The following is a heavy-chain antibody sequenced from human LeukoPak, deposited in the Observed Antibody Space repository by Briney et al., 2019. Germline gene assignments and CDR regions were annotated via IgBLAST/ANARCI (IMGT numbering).Heavy chain of an antibody. J-gene: IGHJ6*03. CDR2: IYYSGST. CDR3: ARRILRGGYYMDV. Sequence: SETLSLTCAVSGYSISSGYYWGWIRQPPGKGLEWIGSIYYSGSTYYNPSLKSRVTISVDTSKNQFSLKLSSVTAADTAVYYCARRILRGGYYMDVWGKGTTVTVSS. D-gene: IGHD3-10*01. V-gene: IGHV4-38-2*01. CDR1: GYSISSGYY.